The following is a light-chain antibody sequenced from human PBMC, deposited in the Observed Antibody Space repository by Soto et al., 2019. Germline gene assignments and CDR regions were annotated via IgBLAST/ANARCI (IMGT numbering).Light chain of an antibody. CDR1: SSDVGGYNY. CDR2: EVS. V-gene: IGLV2-11*01. CDR3: CSHAGSFTLV. Sequence: QSALTQPRSVSGSPGQSVTISCTGTSSDVGGYNYVSWYQKYPGKAPRLMIYEVSKRPSGVPDRFSGSKSGNTASLTISGLQAEDDADYYCCSHAGSFTLVFGGGTKLTVL. J-gene: IGLJ2*01.